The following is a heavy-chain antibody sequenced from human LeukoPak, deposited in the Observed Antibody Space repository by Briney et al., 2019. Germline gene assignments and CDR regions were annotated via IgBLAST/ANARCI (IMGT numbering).Heavy chain of an antibody. Sequence: SETLSLTCTVSGGSISSGSYYWSWIRQPPGKGLEWIGYIYYSGSTNYNPSLKSRVTISIDTSKNQFSLKLSSVTAADTAVYYCARDIAADYFDYWGQGTLVTVSS. V-gene: IGHV4-61*01. J-gene: IGHJ4*02. CDR2: IYYSGST. CDR3: ARDIAADYFDY. D-gene: IGHD6-13*01. CDR1: GGSISSGSYY.